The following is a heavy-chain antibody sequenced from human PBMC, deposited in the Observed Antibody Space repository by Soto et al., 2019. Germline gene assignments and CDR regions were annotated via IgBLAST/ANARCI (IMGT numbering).Heavy chain of an antibody. CDR1: GFTFSSYG. CDR3: AKVPFSSSWNKGGIDV. CDR2: ISYDGSDK. D-gene: IGHD2-2*01. J-gene: IGHJ6*02. Sequence: QVQLVESGGGVVQPGRSLRVSCAASGFTFSSYGMHWVRQAPGKGLEWVAVISYDGSDKYYADSVKGRFTISRDNSKNTLYLQMNSLRREDTAMYYCAKVPFSSSWNKGGIDVWGQGTTVTVSS. V-gene: IGHV3-30*18.